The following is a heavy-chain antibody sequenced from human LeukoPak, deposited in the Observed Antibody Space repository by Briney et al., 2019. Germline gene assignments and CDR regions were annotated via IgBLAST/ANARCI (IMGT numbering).Heavy chain of an antibody. CDR1: GFTFSYYS. V-gene: IGHV3-21*01. Sequence: GGSLRLSCAASGFTFSYYSMNWVRQAPGKGLEWVSSISSSSSYIYYADSVKGRFTISRDNAKNSLYLQMNSLRAEDTAVYYCARDLYPVADPDAFDIWGQGTMVTVSS. CDR2: ISSSSSYI. CDR3: ARDLYPVADPDAFDI. D-gene: IGHD6-19*01. J-gene: IGHJ3*02.